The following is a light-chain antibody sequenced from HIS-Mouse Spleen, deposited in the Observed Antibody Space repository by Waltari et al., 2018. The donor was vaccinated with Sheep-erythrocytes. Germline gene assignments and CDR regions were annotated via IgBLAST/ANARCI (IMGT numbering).Light chain of an antibody. Sequence: QSALPQPRSVSGSPGQSVTISCTGTSRHVGGYTYVSRYHQHPGKAPKLMIYDVSKRPSGVPDRFSGSKSGNTASLTISGLQAEDEADYYCCSYAGSYNHVFATGTKVTVL. CDR2: DVS. J-gene: IGLJ1*01. V-gene: IGLV2-11*01. CDR1: SRHVGGYTY. CDR3: CSYAGSYNHV.